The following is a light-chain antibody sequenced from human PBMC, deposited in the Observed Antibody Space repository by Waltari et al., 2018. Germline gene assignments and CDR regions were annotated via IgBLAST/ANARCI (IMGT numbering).Light chain of an antibody. CDR1: SSDVGGYNY. J-gene: IGLJ2*01. CDR2: EVS. Sequence: QSALTQPPSASGAPGQSVTISCTGTSSDVGGYNYVSWYQQHPGKAPKLMIYEVSTRPSGGPDRFSGSKSGNTASLTVSGLQAEDEADYYCSSYAGSNNWVVFGGGTKLTVL. V-gene: IGLV2-8*01. CDR3: SSYAGSNNWVV.